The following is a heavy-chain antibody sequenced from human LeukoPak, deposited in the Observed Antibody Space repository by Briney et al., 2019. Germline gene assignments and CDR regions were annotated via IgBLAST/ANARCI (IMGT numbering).Heavy chain of an antibody. V-gene: IGHV3-30*18. CDR3: AKVPYYDSAFDY. D-gene: IGHD3-22*01. CDR1: GFTFSSCG. CDR2: ISYDGSNK. J-gene: IGHJ4*02. Sequence: GGSLRLSCAASGFTFSSCGMHWVRQAPGKGLEWVAVISYDGSNKYYADSVKGQFTISRDNSKNTLYLQMNSLRAEDTAVYYCAKVPYYDSAFDYWGQGTLVTVSS.